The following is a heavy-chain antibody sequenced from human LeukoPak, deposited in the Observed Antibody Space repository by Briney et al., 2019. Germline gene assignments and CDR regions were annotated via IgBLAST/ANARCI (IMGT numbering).Heavy chain of an antibody. CDR1: GGSISGYY. CDR3: ASSKYYYGSGSPLPYYFDY. Sequence: SETLSLTCAVYGGSISGYYWSWIRQPPGKGLEWNGEINHSGSTNYNPSLKSRVTISVDTSKNQFSLKLSSVTAADTAVYYCASSKYYYGSGSPLPYYFDYWGQGTLVTVSS. D-gene: IGHD3-10*01. J-gene: IGHJ4*02. CDR2: INHSGST. V-gene: IGHV4-34*01.